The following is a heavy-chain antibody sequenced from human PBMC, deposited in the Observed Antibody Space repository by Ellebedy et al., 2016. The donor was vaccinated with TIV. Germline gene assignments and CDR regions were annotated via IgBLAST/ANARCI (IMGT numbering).Heavy chain of an antibody. J-gene: IGHJ4*02. CDR1: GFMLSNSW. CDR2: IKEDGSEQ. D-gene: IGHD6-25*01. Sequence: GGSLRLSCAASGFMLSNSWMSWVRQAPGKGLEWVAHIKEDGSEQYHVDSVKGRFTIARDNAKNSLYLQMNSLRVEDTAVYYCSIGSGCWKFDIWGQGTLVTVSS. V-gene: IGHV3-7*01. CDR3: SIGSGCWKFDI.